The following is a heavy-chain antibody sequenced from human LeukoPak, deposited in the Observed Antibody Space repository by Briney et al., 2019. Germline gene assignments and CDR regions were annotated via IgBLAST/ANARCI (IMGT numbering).Heavy chain of an antibody. J-gene: IGHJ3*02. CDR2: ISGSGGST. V-gene: IGHV3-23*01. D-gene: IGHD2-2*01. CDR3: ARDNRYQLAEGAFDI. CDR1: GFTFSSYA. Sequence: PGGSLRPSCAASGFTFSSYAMSWVRQAPGKGLEWVSAISGSGGSTYYADSVKGRFTISRDNSKNTLYLQMNSLRAEDTAVYYCARDNRYQLAEGAFDIWGQGTMVTVSS.